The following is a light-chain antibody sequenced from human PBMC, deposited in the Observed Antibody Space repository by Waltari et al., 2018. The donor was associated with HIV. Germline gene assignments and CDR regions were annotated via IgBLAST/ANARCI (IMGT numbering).Light chain of an antibody. CDR2: EVT. CDR1: SRNVGSDDL. V-gene: IGLV2-23*02. J-gene: IGLJ1*01. CDR3: CSCPRSGIRYV. Sequence: QSALTPPASVAGSPGQSITIPCTGTSRNVGSDDLVSWYQQHPGEAPKRIIYEVTKRPSGVSNRFSGSKSGNTASLTISGLQAEDEADYYCCSCPRSGIRYVFGTGTKVTVL.